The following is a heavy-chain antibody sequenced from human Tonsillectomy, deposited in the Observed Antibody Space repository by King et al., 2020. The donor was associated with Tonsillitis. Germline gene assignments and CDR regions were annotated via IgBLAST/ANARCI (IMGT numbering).Heavy chain of an antibody. D-gene: IGHD3-22*01. V-gene: IGHV4-30-4*01. CDR1: GGSIRSGDYY. CDR3: ARDLRLGAFDP. Sequence: VQLQESGPGLVKPSQTLSLTCTVSGGSIRSGDYYWSWIRPPPGKGLEWIGYISYSGSTYYNPSLKSRFTISVDTSKNQFSLKLSSVTAADTAVYYCARDLRLGAFDPWGQGTLVTVSS. J-gene: IGHJ5*02. CDR2: ISYSGST.